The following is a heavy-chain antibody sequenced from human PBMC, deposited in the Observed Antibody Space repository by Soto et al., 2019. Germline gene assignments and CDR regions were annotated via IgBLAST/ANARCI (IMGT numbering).Heavy chain of an antibody. D-gene: IGHD5-18*01. J-gene: IGHJ4*02. CDR1: GGTFSSYA. CDR3: ARDRGGYSYGRPRGLFDY. CDR2: IIPIFGTA. Sequence: SVKVSCKASGGTFSSYAISWVRQAPGQGLEWMGGIIPIFGTANYAQKFQGRVTITADESTSTAYMELSSLRSEDTAVYYCARDRGGYSYGRPRGLFDYWGQGTLVTVSS. V-gene: IGHV1-69*13.